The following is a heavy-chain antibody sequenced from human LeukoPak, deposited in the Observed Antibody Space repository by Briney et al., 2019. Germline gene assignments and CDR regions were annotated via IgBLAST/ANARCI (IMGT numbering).Heavy chain of an antibody. V-gene: IGHV1-69*13. Sequence: SVKVSCKASGGTFSSYAISWVRQAPGQGLEWMGGIIPIFGTANYTQKFQGRVTITADESTSTAYMELSSLRSEDTAVYYCARSWDTAMVSYFDYWGQGTLVTVSS. D-gene: IGHD5-18*01. CDR2: IIPIFGTA. CDR1: GGTFSSYA. J-gene: IGHJ4*02. CDR3: ARSWDTAMVSYFDY.